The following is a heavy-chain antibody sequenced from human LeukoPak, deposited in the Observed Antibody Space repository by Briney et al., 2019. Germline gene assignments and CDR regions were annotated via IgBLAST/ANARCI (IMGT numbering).Heavy chain of an antibody. D-gene: IGHD6-19*01. CDR2: ISAYNGNT. J-gene: IGHJ3*02. Sequence: ASVKVSCKASGYTFTSYGISWVRQAPGQGLEWMGWISAYNGNTNYAQKLQGRVTMTTDTSTSTAYMELSSLRSEDTAVYYCARGLYSSGWYGDAFDIWGQGTMVTVSS. V-gene: IGHV1-18*01. CDR3: ARGLYSSGWYGDAFDI. CDR1: GYTFTSYG.